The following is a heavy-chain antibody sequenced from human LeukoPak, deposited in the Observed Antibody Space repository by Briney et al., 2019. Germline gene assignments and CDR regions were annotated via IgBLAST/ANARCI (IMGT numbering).Heavy chain of an antibody. CDR2: INAGNGNT. CDR3: AKLATSDTGETY. Sequence: GASVKVSCKASGYTFTSYAMHWVRQAPGQRLEWMGWINAGNGNTRYSQKFQGRVTITRDTSASTAYMELRSLRSEDTAIYYCAKLATSDTGETYWGQGTLVTVSS. CDR1: GYTFTSYA. V-gene: IGHV1-3*01. J-gene: IGHJ4*02. D-gene: IGHD3-16*01.